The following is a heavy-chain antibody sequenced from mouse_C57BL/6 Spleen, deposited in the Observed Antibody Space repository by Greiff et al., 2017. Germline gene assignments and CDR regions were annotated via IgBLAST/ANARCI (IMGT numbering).Heavy chain of an antibody. V-gene: IGHV1-18*01. CDR2: INPNNGGT. J-gene: IGHJ3*01. D-gene: IGHD1-1*01. CDR3: ARSDYYGSSPFAY. Sequence: VQLQQSGPELVKPGASVKIPCKASGYTFTDYNMDWVKQSHGKSLEWIGDINPNNGGTIYNQKFKGKATLTVDKSSSTAYMELRSLTSEDTAVYYCARSDYYGSSPFAYWGQGTLLTVSA. CDR1: GYTFTDYN.